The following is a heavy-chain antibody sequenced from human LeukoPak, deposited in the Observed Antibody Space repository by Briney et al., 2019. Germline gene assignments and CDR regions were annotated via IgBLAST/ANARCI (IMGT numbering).Heavy chain of an antibody. CDR3: ARICSSTSCLLDY. CDR2: INHSGST. Sequence: PSETLSLTCAVYGGSFSDYYWTWIRQPPGKGLEWIGKINHSGSTSYNPSLKSRVTISVDTSKNQFSLKLSSVTAADTAVYYCARICSSTSCLLDYWGQGTLVTVSS. D-gene: IGHD2-2*01. J-gene: IGHJ4*02. V-gene: IGHV4-34*01. CDR1: GGSFSDYY.